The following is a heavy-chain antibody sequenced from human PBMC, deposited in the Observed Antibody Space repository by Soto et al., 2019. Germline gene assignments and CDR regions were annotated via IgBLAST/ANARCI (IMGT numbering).Heavy chain of an antibody. J-gene: IGHJ4*02. V-gene: IGHV4-59*08. CDR3: ATMGGSSTWYLDY. D-gene: IGHD6-13*01. CDR2: IHYSGGT. Sequence: SETLSLTCTVSGGSISSYYWSWIRRPPGKGLEWIVYIHYSGGTNYNPSLKSWVTLSVDTSKNHFSLKLISVTAADTAVYYCATMGGSSTWYLDYWGQGTLVTVSS. CDR1: GGSISSYY.